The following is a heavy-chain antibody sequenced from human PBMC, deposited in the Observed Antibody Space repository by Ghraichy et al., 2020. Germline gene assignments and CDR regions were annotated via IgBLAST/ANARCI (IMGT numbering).Heavy chain of an antibody. CDR2: ISYSGST. V-gene: IGHV4-59*01. Sequence: SQTLSLTCTVSGDSISPYYWTWIRQPPGKGLEWIGSISYSGSTNYNPSLKSRVTLSVDTSKNQFSLKLNSVTAADTAVYYCAREGPWGTRVDYWGQGTLVTVSS. D-gene: IGHD7-27*01. J-gene: IGHJ4*02. CDR1: GDSISPYY. CDR3: AREGPWGTRVDY.